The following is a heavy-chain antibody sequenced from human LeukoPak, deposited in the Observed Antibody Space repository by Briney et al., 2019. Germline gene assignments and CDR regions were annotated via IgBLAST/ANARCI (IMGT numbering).Heavy chain of an antibody. CDR2: ISYDGSNK. J-gene: IGHJ4*02. V-gene: IGHV3-30*03. D-gene: IGHD5-12*01. Sequence: GGSLRLSCAASGFTFSSYGMHWVRQAPGKGLEWVAVISYDGSNKYYADSVKGRFTISRDNSKNTLYLQMNSLSAEDTAVYYCARVLIVATIVYFDYWGQGTLVTVSS. CDR3: ARVLIVATIVYFDY. CDR1: GFTFSSYG.